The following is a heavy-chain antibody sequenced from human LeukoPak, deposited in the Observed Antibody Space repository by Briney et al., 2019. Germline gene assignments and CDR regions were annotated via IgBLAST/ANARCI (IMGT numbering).Heavy chain of an antibody. V-gene: IGHV4-39*01. D-gene: IGHD1-26*01. Sequence: SETLSLTCTVSGASVSGSPYYWGWIRQPPGKGLEWIGSIYSSGSTYYNTSRQSRITISIETSKNQISLSLKSVTAADTAMYYCAKSGGYGLIDYWGQGTLVTVSS. CDR1: GASVSGSPYY. J-gene: IGHJ4*02. CDR2: IYSSGST. CDR3: AKSGGYGLIDY.